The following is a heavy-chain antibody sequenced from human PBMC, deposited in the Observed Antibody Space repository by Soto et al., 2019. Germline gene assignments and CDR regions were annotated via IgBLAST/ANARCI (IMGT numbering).Heavy chain of an antibody. Sequence: GGSLRLSCEASGFTFDDYTMHWVRQAPGKGLEWVSGISWNSGSIGYADSVKGRFTISRDNAKNSLYLQMNSLRAEDTALYYCAKDMRGGSSSSRYYYGLAVWGQGTTVTVSS. CDR2: ISWNSGSI. V-gene: IGHV3-9*01. CDR1: GFTFDDYT. J-gene: IGHJ6*02. CDR3: AKDMRGGSSSSRYYYGLAV. D-gene: IGHD6-13*01.